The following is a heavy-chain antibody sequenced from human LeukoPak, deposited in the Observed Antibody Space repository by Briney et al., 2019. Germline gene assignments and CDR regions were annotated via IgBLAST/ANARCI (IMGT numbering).Heavy chain of an antibody. V-gene: IGHV1-2*02. CDR1: GGTFSSYA. D-gene: IGHD3-3*01. J-gene: IGHJ4*02. CDR3: ARVDFWSGYLPFDY. Sequence: ASVKVSCKASGGTFSSYAISWVRQAPGQGLEWMGWINPNSGGTNYAQKFQGRVTMTRDTSISTAYMELSRLRSDDTAVYYCARVDFWSGYLPFDYWGQGTLVTVSS. CDR2: INPNSGGT.